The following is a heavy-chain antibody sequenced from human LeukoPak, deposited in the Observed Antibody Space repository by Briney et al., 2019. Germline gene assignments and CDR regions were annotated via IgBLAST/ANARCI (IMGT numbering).Heavy chain of an antibody. D-gene: IGHD4-17*01. J-gene: IGHJ4*02. Sequence: SQTLSLTCAISGDSVSSNSAAWNWIRQSPSRGLEWLGRTYYRSKWYNDYAVSVKSRITINPDTSKNQFSLKLSSVTAADTAVYYCARDRYAATTCFDYWGQGTLVTVSS. CDR3: ARDRYAATTCFDY. CDR1: GDSVSSNSAA. V-gene: IGHV6-1*01. CDR2: TYYRSKWYN.